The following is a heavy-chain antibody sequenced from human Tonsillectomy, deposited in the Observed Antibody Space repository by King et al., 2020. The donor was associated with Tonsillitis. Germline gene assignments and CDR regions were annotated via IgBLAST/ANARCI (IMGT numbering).Heavy chain of an antibody. CDR3: ARAVRFYYGSGSSYGMDV. V-gene: IGHV4-30-4*01. CDR2: IYYSGST. D-gene: IGHD3-10*01. Sequence: QLQESGPGLVKPSQTLSLTCTVSGGSISSGDYYWSWIRQPPGKGLEWIGYIYYSGSTYYNPSLKSRVTISVDTSKNQFSLKLSSVTAADTAVYYCARAVRFYYGSGSSYGMDVWGQGTTVTVSS. J-gene: IGHJ6*02. CDR1: GGSISSGDYY.